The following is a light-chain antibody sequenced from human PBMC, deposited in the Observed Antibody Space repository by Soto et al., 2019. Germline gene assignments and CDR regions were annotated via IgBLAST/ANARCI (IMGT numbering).Light chain of an antibody. CDR2: EGS. CDR1: SSDVGSYNL. CDR3: CSYAGSYSYV. J-gene: IGLJ1*01. Sequence: QSVLTQPASVSGSPGQSITISCTGTSSDVGSYNLVSWYQQHPGKAPKLMIYEGSKRPSGVSNRFSGSKSGNRASLTISGLQAEDEADYYCCSYAGSYSYVFGVGTKVTVL. V-gene: IGLV2-23*01.